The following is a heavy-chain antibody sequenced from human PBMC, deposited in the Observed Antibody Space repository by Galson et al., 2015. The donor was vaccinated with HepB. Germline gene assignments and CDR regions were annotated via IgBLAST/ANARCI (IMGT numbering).Heavy chain of an antibody. J-gene: IGHJ6*02. CDR1: GFTFSNYA. CDR3: ARVKTSDCSGGRCFQRPYFYYYALDV. V-gene: IGHV3-30*04. D-gene: IGHD2-15*01. CDR2: IVYDGSNT. Sequence: SLRLSCAASGFTFSNYAMHWVRQAPGKGLEWVAFIVYDGSNTYYADSVTGRFSISRDNSKNTLYLQLNSLRAEDTAVYYCARVKTSDCSGGRCFQRPYFYYYALDVWGQGTPVTVSS.